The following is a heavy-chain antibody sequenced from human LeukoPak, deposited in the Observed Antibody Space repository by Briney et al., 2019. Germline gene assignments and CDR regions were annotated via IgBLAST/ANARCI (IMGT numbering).Heavy chain of an antibody. CDR2: ISAYNGNT. CDR3: ARDYWDIVVVPAAQGRAHSFFYFDY. CDR1: GYTFTSYG. V-gene: IGHV1-18*01. D-gene: IGHD2-2*01. J-gene: IGHJ4*02. Sequence: AASVKVSCKASGYTFTSYGISWVRQAPGQGLEWMGWISAYNGNTNYAQKLQGRVTMTTDTPTSTAYMELRSLRSDDTAVYYCARDYWDIVVVPAAQGRAHSFFYFDYWGQGTLVTVSS.